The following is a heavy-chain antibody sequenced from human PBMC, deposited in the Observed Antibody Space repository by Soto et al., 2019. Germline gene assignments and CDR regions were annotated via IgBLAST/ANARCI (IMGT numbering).Heavy chain of an antibody. D-gene: IGHD2-15*01. CDR1: GGTFSSYA. J-gene: IGHJ6*02. CDR3: ASWLVVAATSRGYYYGMDV. V-gene: IGHV1-69*01. Sequence: QVQLVQSGAEVKKPGSSVKVSCKASGGTFSSYAISWVRQAPGQGLEWMGGIIPIFGTANYAQKFQGRVTITADESTSTAYMELSSLRSEDTAVYYCASWLVVAATSRGYYYGMDVWGQGTTVTVSS. CDR2: IIPIFGTA.